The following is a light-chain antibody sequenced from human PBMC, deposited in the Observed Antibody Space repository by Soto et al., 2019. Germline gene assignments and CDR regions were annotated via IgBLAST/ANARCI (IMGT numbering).Light chain of an antibody. CDR1: QSVSSSY. Sequence: EVVLSQSPGTVSLTKRERATLSCMASQSVSSSYLAWYQQKPGQAPRLLIYGASSRATGIPDRFSGSGSGTDFTLTISRLEPEDFAVYYCQQYGSSHGAFGQGTKVDIK. V-gene: IGKV3-20*01. J-gene: IGKJ1*01. CDR2: GAS. CDR3: QQYGSSHGA.